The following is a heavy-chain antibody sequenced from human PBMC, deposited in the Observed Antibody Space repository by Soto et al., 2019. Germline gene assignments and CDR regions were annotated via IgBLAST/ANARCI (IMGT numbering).Heavy chain of an antibody. CDR2: ISSSSSTI. J-gene: IGHJ2*01. D-gene: IGHD6-19*01. V-gene: IGHV3-48*01. Sequence: GGSLRLSCAASGFTFSSYSMNWVRQAPGKGLEWVSYISSSSSTIYYADSVKGRFTISRDNAKNSLYLQMNSLRAEDTAVYYCARDQERGSSGWLYWYFDLWGRGTLVTVSS. CDR1: GFTFSSYS. CDR3: ARDQERGSSGWLYWYFDL.